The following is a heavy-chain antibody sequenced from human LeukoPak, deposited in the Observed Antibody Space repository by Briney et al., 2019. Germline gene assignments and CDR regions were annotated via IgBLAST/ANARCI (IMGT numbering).Heavy chain of an antibody. Sequence: PGGSLRLSCAASGFTFSSYAMGWVRQAPGKGLEWVSAITASGGNTYYADSVKGRFTISRDNSKNTLYLQVSSLRAEDTAVYYCAKGNGYSYGRYCFDYWGQGTLVTVSS. V-gene: IGHV3-23*01. CDR2: ITASGGNT. CDR1: GFTFSSYA. D-gene: IGHD5-18*01. J-gene: IGHJ4*02. CDR3: AKGNGYSYGRYCFDY.